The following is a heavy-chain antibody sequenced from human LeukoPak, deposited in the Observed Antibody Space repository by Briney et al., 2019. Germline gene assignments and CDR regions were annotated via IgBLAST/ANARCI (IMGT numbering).Heavy chain of an antibody. D-gene: IGHD5-12*01. CDR2: ISSSGSTI. CDR1: GFTFSTYE. CDR3: ARVARYYSDY. V-gene: IGHV3-48*03. Sequence: GGSLRLSCAASGFTFSTYEMKWVRQAPGKGLEWVSYISSSGSTIYYADSVKGRFTISRDNAKNSLYLQMSSLRADDTAVYYCARVARYYSDYWGQGTLLTVSS. J-gene: IGHJ4*02.